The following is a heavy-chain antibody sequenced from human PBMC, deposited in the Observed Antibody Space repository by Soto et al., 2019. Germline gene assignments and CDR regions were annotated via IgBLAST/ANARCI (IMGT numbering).Heavy chain of an antibody. D-gene: IGHD6-6*01. CDR1: GGTFRSYA. Sequence: QVQLVQSGAEVKKPGYSVKSACNASGGTFRSYAISCVRQASGQCLEWMGGIIAIFGTANDAQKFQGRVTILAVESSSTAYMELSSLGSEDTAVYYCARGWEYSSAARGQGTMVTVSS. CDR3: ARGWEYSSAA. J-gene: IGHJ3*01. CDR2: IIAIFGTA. V-gene: IGHV1-69*01.